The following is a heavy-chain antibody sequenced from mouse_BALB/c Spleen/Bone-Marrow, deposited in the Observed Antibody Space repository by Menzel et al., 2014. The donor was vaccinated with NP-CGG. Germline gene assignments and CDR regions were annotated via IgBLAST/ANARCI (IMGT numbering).Heavy chain of an antibody. D-gene: IGHD1-1*01. V-gene: IGHV14-3*02. CDR3: AGYYYGSSLFAY. Sequence: VQLQQSGAELVKPGASVKLSCTASGFNIKDTYMYWVKQRPEQGLEWIGRIDPASGNTKYDPKFQDKATITADTSSNTAYLQLSSLTSEDTAVYYCAGYYYGSSLFAYWGQGTLVTVSA. CDR1: GFNIKDTY. CDR2: IDPASGNT. J-gene: IGHJ3*01.